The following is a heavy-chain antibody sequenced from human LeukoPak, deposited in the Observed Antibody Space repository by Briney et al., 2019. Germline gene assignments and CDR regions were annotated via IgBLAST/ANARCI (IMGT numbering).Heavy chain of an antibody. CDR3: ARGSYDFWSGYTNWFAP. CDR1: GGSFTGYY. CDR2: INHSGSA. Sequence: SETLSLTCAVYGGSFTGYYWSWVRQSPGKGLEWIGEINHSGSANFNPPLKSRVTISGDMSTNQFSLNLTSVTAADTAVYYCARGSYDFWSGYTNWFAPWGQGTLVTVSS. V-gene: IGHV4-34*01. D-gene: IGHD3-3*01. J-gene: IGHJ5*02.